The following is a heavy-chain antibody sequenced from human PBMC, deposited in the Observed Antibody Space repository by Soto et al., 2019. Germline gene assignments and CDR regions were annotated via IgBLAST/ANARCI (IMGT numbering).Heavy chain of an antibody. D-gene: IGHD4-17*01. CDR2: ISGGGST. V-gene: IGHV3-23*01. Sequence: GGSLRLSCAASGFTFSSYAMSWVRQAPGKGLEWVSGISGGGSTYYADSVKGRFTISRDNSKNTLYLQMNSLRAEDTAVYYCAKGGATVTTSMDVWGKGTTVTVSS. CDR1: GFTFSSYA. J-gene: IGHJ6*04. CDR3: AKGGATVTTSMDV.